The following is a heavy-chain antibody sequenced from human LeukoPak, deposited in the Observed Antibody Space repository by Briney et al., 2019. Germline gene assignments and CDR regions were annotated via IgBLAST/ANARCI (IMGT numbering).Heavy chain of an antibody. V-gene: IGHV3-53*01. Sequence: QSGGSLRLSCAASGFTVINNYMTWVRQAPGKGLEWVAVIYSGGTTHYADSVKGRFTISRDNSKNTLYLQMNSLRAEDTAVYYCAKDSRRVAPITLFDYWGQGPLVTVSS. D-gene: IGHD5-12*01. J-gene: IGHJ4*02. CDR1: GFTVINNY. CDR3: AKDSRRVAPITLFDY. CDR2: IYSGGTT.